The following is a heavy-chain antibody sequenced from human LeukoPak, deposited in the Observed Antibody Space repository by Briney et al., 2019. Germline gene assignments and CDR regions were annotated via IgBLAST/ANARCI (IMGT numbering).Heavy chain of an antibody. Sequence: SETLSLTCTVSGGSISSSSYYWGWIRQPPGKGLEWIGSIYYIGSTYYNPSLKSRVPISLDTSKNHFSLNISSVTAADTAVYYCARGLPDDYYDSSGYYFGFNAFDIWGQGTMVTVSS. D-gene: IGHD3-22*01. V-gene: IGHV4-39*02. J-gene: IGHJ3*02. CDR1: GGSISSSSYY. CDR3: ARGLPDDYYDSSGYYFGFNAFDI. CDR2: IYYIGST.